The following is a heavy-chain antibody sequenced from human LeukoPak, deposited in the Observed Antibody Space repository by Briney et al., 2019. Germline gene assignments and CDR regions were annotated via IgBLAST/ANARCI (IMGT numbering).Heavy chain of an antibody. CDR3: ARGTMASDF. Sequence: GGSLRLSCAASGFTFSDYYMTWIRQTPGKGLEWVSYISISGTTTSYVDSVKGRFTISRDNTKNSLYLQMNSLRAEDTAMYYCARGTMASDFWGQGTLVTVSS. D-gene: IGHD3-10*01. V-gene: IGHV3-11*01. CDR1: GFTFSDYY. J-gene: IGHJ4*02. CDR2: ISISGTTT.